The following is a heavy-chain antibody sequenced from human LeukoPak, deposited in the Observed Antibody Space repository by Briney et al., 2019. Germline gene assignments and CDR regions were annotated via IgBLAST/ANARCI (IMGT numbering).Heavy chain of an antibody. J-gene: IGHJ6*02. CDR3: ARGLRGVPYYYYYGMDV. D-gene: IGHD4-17*01. CDR2: INHSGST. CDR1: GGSFSGYY. Sequence: SETLSLTCAVYGGSFSGYYWSWIRQPPGKGLEWIGEINHSGSTNYNPSLKSRVTITVDTSKNQFSLKLSSVTAADTAVYYCARGLRGVPYYYYYGMDVWGQGTTVTVSS. V-gene: IGHV4-34*01.